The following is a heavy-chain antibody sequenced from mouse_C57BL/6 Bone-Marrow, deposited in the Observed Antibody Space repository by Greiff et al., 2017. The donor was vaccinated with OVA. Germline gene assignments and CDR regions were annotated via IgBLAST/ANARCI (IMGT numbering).Heavy chain of an antibody. CDR1: GYTFTDYN. CDR3: ARNGSPHYYAMDY. J-gene: IGHJ4*01. Sequence: VQLQESGPELVKPGASVKMSCKASGYTFTDYNMHWVKQSHGKSLEWIGYINPNNGGTSYNQKFKGKATLTVNKSSSTAYMELRSLTSEDSAVYYCARNGSPHYYAMDYWGQGTSVTVSS. V-gene: IGHV1-22*01. D-gene: IGHD2-2*01. CDR2: INPNNGGT.